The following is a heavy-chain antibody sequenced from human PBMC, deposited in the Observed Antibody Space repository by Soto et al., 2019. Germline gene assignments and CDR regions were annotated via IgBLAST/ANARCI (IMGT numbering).Heavy chain of an antibody. Sequence: QLQLQESGSGLVRPSQTLSLPCAVSGGSISSGGYSWNWIRQPPGKGLEWIGYIYHSGSTLYNLSLKSRFTISVDKFKNQFSLKLSSVTAADTAVYYCARDQLEGNGFDPWGQGTLVTVSS. J-gene: IGHJ5*02. D-gene: IGHD1-1*01. CDR1: GGSISSGGYS. CDR3: ARDQLEGNGFDP. V-gene: IGHV4-30-2*01. CDR2: IYHSGST.